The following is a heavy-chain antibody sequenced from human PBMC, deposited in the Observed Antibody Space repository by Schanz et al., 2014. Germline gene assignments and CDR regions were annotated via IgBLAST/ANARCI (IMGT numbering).Heavy chain of an antibody. CDR1: GGTFSSFG. J-gene: IGHJ4*02. D-gene: IGHD3-10*01. CDR3: ARGRGFYDY. CDR2: IIPSLGLA. Sequence: QVQLVQSGAEVKKPGPSVKVSCKASGGTFSSFGINWVRQAPGQGLEWMGRIIPSLGLAKYEQKFQDKVTITADTSTTTAYMELSGLRSEDTAVYYCARGRGFYDYWGQGTLITVSS. V-gene: IGHV1-69*02.